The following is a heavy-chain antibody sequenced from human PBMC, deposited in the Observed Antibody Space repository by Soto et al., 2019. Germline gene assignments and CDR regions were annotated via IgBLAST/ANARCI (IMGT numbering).Heavy chain of an antibody. J-gene: IGHJ4*02. D-gene: IGHD3-22*01. CDR2: IYHSGST. CDR3: VGWYYDSSGYSGGDY. Sequence: QLQLQESGSGLVKPSQTLSLTCAVSGGSISSGGYSWSWIRQPPGKGLEWIGYIYHSGSTYYNPSLKRRVTISVDRSKNPFSLKLSSVTAADTAVYYCVGWYYDSSGYSGGDYWGQGTLVTVSS. CDR1: GGSISSGGYS. V-gene: IGHV4-30-2*01.